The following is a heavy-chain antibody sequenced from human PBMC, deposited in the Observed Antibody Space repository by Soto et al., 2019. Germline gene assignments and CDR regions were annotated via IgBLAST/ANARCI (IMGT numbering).Heavy chain of an antibody. CDR1: GGTFSSYA. D-gene: IGHD2-21*02. Sequence: QVQLVQSGAEVKKPGSSVKVSCKASGGTFSSYAISWVRQAPGQGLEWMGGIIPIFGTANYAQKFQGRVTITADESTSTAYMELSSLRSEDTAVYYCARRGAYCGGDCILASDIWGQGTMVTVSS. J-gene: IGHJ3*02. CDR2: IIPIFGTA. CDR3: ARRGAYCGGDCILASDI. V-gene: IGHV1-69*01.